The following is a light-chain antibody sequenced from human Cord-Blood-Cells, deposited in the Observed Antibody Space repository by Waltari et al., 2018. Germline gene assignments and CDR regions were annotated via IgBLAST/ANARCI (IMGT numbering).Light chain of an antibody. CDR1: SHNIGSHI. CDR2: RNN. V-gene: IGLV1-47*01. Sequence: QSVLTPPPSASGTPGQRVTISCYGSSHNIGSHIVYWYQQLPRTAPKRLIYRNNQRSSGVPDRFSGSKSGTSASLAISGLRSEDEVDYYCAAWDDSLSGPVFGGGTKLTVL. J-gene: IGLJ3*02. CDR3: AAWDDSLSGPV.